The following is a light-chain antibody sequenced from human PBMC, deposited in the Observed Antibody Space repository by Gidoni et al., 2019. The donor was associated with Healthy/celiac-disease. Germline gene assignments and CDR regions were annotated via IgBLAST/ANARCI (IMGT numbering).Light chain of an antibody. CDR1: SSDVGGYNY. CDR2: DVS. Sequence: SGSPGESITISCTGTSSDVGGYNYVSWYQQHPGQAPKLMIYDVSNRPSGVSNRFSGSKSGNTASLPISGLQAEDEADYYCSSYTSSSTVVFGGGTKLTVL. V-gene: IGLV2-14*04. CDR3: SSYTSSSTVV. J-gene: IGLJ2*01.